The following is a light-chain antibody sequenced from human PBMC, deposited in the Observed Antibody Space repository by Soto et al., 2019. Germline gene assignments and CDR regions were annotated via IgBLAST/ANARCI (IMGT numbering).Light chain of an antibody. J-gene: IGKJ1*01. CDR3: QQSRDYPWT. Sequence: DIQMTQSPSTLSASVGDRVTITCRASQSINSYLAWYQQKPGKAPKLLIYEASNLESGVPSRFSGSGSRTEFTLTISSLQPDDFATYYCQQSRDYPWTFGQGTKVDIK. V-gene: IGKV1-5*03. CDR2: EAS. CDR1: QSINSY.